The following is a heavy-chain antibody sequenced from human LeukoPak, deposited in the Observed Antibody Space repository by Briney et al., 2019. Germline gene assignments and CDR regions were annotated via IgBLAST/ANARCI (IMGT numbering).Heavy chain of an antibody. Sequence: PGGSLRLSCAASGFTFDSYAMSWVRQAPGKGLEWVSTISSRGGNTYYSDSVKGRFTISRDNSQNMLYLQMNTLRDEDTAVYYCAKIRAATTFDNWGQGTLVTVSS. CDR2: ISSRGGNT. CDR3: AKIRAATTFDN. CDR1: GFTFDSYA. D-gene: IGHD4-11*01. V-gene: IGHV3-23*01. J-gene: IGHJ4*02.